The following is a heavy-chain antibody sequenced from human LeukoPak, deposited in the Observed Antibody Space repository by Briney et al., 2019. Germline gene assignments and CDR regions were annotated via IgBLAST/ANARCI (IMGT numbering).Heavy chain of an antibody. CDR1: GGTFSGYA. D-gene: IGHD6-13*01. CDR3: ARGFTYSSDY. CDR2: IIPFLGVP. V-gene: IGHV1-69*04. Sequence: ASVKVSCKASGGTFSGYAISWVRQAPGQGLEWMGRIIPFLGVPNYAQKFQGRVTITADKSTSTAYMELSSLRSEDTAMYYCARGFTYSSDYWGQGTLVTVSS. J-gene: IGHJ4*02.